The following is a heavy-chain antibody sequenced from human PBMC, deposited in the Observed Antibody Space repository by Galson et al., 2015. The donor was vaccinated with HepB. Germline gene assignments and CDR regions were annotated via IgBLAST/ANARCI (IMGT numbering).Heavy chain of an antibody. CDR1: GFTFSSYG. CDR3: AKVRSAFDI. V-gene: IGHV3-30*18. J-gene: IGHJ3*02. CDR2: ISYDGSNK. Sequence: SLRLSCAASGFTFSSYGMHWVRQAPGKGLEWVAVISYDGSNKYYADSVKGRFTISRDNSKNTLYLQMNSLRAEDTAVYYCAKVRSAFDIWGQGTMVTVSS.